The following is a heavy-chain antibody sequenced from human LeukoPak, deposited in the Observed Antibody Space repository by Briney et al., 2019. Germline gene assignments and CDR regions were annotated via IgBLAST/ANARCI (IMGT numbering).Heavy chain of an antibody. J-gene: IGHJ4*02. D-gene: IGHD7-27*01. CDR2: IRGSRSGLGSGM. CDR1: GFIFSDYS. CDR3: ARDNNWGFDY. Sequence: GGSLRLSCAASGFIFSDYSMNWVRQAPGKGLEWISNIRGSRSGLGSGMYYADSVRGRFTISRDDAKNSLYLQMSSLRAEDTAFYYCARDNNWGFDYWGQGALVSVSS. V-gene: IGHV3-48*04.